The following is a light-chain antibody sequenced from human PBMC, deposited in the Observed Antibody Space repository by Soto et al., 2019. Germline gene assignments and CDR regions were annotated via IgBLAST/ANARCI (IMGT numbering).Light chain of an antibody. V-gene: IGLV2-14*01. CDR1: RSDVGGYNY. CDR3: SSSTRSSTPYV. Sequence: QSALTQPVYVSGSPGQSSTFSCTGTRSDVGGYNYVSWYQQHSGKAPKLMIYDVSNRPSGVANLFSGSKSGNTATLTLSGLQDEDEADYYCSSSTRSSTPYVFGTGAKLPVL. CDR2: DVS. J-gene: IGLJ1*01.